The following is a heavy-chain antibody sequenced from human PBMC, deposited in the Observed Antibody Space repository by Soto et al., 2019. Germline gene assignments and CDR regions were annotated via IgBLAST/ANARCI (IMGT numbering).Heavy chain of an antibody. Sequence: EVNLVESGGGSVQPGGSLRLSCAASGFTFSSDWMHWVRQAPGRGLVRVSRIHSDGTDIAYADLVKGRFTISRDNAKKTLYLQMNNLRAEDTPAYYCARDTTTGLDTWGQGALVTVSS. CDR1: GFTFSSDW. D-gene: IGHD1-26*01. J-gene: IGHJ5*02. CDR3: ARDTTTGLDT. CDR2: IHSDGTDI. V-gene: IGHV3-74*03.